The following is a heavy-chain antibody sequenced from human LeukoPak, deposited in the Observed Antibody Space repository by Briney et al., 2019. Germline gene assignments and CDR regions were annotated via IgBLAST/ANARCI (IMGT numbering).Heavy chain of an antibody. CDR1: GNTFTDYY. Sequence: ASVTVSCKASGNTFTDYYMHWVRQAPGQGLEWMGWINPNSGGTKYAQQFQGRVTMTRDTSISTAYMELSSLRSDDTAVYYCARPKHDYGDYYYGLDVWGQGTTVTVSS. CDR2: INPNSGGT. CDR3: ARPKHDYGDYYYGLDV. D-gene: IGHD4-17*01. V-gene: IGHV1-2*02. J-gene: IGHJ6*02.